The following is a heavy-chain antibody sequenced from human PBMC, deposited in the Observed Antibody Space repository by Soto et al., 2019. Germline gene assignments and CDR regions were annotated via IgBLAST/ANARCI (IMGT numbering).Heavy chain of an antibody. J-gene: IGHJ5*02. D-gene: IGHD4-17*01. CDR2: VYATGTS. CDR3: VRDGSKTLRDCFDP. V-gene: IGHV4-4*07. CDR1: GGSMSKFY. Sequence: SETLSLTCSVSGGSMSKFYWSWIRKTAGKGLEWMGRVYATGTSDYNPSLRSRIAMSVDISKKTFSLRLRSVTAADAGVYYCVRDGSKTLRDCFDPWGQGILVTVSS.